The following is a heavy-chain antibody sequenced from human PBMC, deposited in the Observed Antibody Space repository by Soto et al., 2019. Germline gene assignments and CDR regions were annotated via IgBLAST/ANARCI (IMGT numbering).Heavy chain of an antibody. Sequence: SATLSFTCGVSGYSITSGFYWGWVRQSPWKGLEWIGTISYSAKTFYNPPLASRFSMAVDSSKNQFSLRLTSVTAADTALYYCTRGAGAPWVRFDSWGRGILVTVSS. CDR3: TRGAGAPWVRFDS. V-gene: IGHV4-38-2*01. D-gene: IGHD3-16*01. J-gene: IGHJ4*02. CDR1: GYSITSGFY. CDR2: ISYSAKT.